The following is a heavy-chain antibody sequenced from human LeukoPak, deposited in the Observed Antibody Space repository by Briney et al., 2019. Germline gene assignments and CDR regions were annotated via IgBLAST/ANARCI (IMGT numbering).Heavy chain of an antibody. J-gene: IGHJ6*03. V-gene: IGHV3-11*04. CDR2: ISSSGSTI. Sequence: GGSLRLSCAASGLTFSDYYMSWIRQAPGKGLEWVSYISSSGSTIYYADSVKGRFTISRDNAKNSLYLQMNSLRAEDTAVYYCARDRPSYDFWSGYYEYYYYYMDVWGKGTTVTVSS. CDR3: ARDRPSYDFWSGYYEYYYYYMDV. CDR1: GLTFSDYY. D-gene: IGHD3-3*01.